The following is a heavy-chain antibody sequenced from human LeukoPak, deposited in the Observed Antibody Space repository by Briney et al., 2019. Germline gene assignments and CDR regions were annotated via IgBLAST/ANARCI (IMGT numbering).Heavy chain of an antibody. CDR1: DYTFTNYG. Sequence: EASVKVSCKAPDYTFTNYGISWVRQAPGQGLEWMRWISAYNGNTNYAQKLQGRVTMTTDTSTSTAYMELRSLRSDDTAVYYCARTRGAKEPPHPFDYWGQGTLVTVSS. CDR2: ISAYNGNT. D-gene: IGHD2-2*01. CDR3: ARTRGAKEPPHPFDY. J-gene: IGHJ4*02. V-gene: IGHV1-18*01.